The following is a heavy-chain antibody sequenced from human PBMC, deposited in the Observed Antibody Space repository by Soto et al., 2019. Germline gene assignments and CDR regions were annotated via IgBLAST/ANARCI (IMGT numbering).Heavy chain of an antibody. CDR1: GFTFSSYG. Sequence: PGGSLRLSCAASGFTFSSYGMHWVRQAPGKGLEWVAVISYDGSNKYYADSVKGRFTISRDNSKNTLYLQMNSLRAEDTAVYYCAKDSGIAAPLSAFDIWGQGTMVTVSS. J-gene: IGHJ3*02. CDR2: ISYDGSNK. V-gene: IGHV3-30*18. D-gene: IGHD6-13*01. CDR3: AKDSGIAAPLSAFDI.